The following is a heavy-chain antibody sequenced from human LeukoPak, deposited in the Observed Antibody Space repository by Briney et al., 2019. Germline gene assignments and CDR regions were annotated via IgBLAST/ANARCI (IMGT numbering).Heavy chain of an antibody. D-gene: IGHD6-13*01. CDR2: ISYDGSNK. Sequence: PGRSLRLSCAASGFTFSSYGMHWVRQAPGKGLEWVAVISYDGSNKYYADSVKGRFTISRDNSKNTLYLQMNSLRAEDTAVYYCAKDSGRRIAAAGNFDYWGQGTLVTVSS. CDR1: GFTFSSYG. CDR3: AKDSGRRIAAAGNFDY. J-gene: IGHJ4*02. V-gene: IGHV3-30*18.